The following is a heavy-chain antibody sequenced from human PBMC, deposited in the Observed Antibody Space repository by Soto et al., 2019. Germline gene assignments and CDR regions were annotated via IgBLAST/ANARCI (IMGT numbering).Heavy chain of an antibody. J-gene: IGHJ4*02. CDR3: ARAWGGYFDY. V-gene: IGHV4-31*03. D-gene: IGHD3-16*01. CDR2: IYYSGST. CDR1: GGSISSGGYY. Sequence: QVQLQESGPGLVKPSQTLSLTCTVSGGSISSGGYYWSWIRQHPGKGLEWIGYIYYSGSTYYNPSLNGGVTISVDTSKNQFSLKLSSVTAADTAGYYCARAWGGYFDYWGQGTLVTVSS.